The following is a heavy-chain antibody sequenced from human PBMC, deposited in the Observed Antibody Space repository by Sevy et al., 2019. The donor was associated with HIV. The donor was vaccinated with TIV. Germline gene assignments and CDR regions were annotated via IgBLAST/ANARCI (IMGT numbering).Heavy chain of an antibody. V-gene: IGHV2-5*02. CDR3: ARSDYGDYVKWFDP. D-gene: IGHD4-17*01. J-gene: IGHJ5*02. CDR2: IYWDDDK. CDR1: GFSLSTSGVG. Sequence: SGPTLVNPRQTLTLTYTFSGFSLSTSGVGVGWIRQPPGKALEWLAVIYWDDDKRYSPSLKSRLTISKDTSKNQVVLTMTNMDPVDTATYYCARSDYGDYVKWFDPWGQGTLVTVSS.